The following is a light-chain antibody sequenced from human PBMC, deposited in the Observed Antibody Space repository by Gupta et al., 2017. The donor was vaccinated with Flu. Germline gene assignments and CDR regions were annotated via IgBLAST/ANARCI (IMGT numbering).Light chain of an antibody. J-gene: IGLJ3*02. CDR3: SSYTGRSNVV. CDR2: EGS. Sequence: QSALTPPAPVSGSPGQSITTSSTGTSSDIGSYNLVYWYHQHPGQAPKLLIYEGSERPSGISSRFSGSKSGNTAALTSAGLQAEDEAAYYCSSYTGRSNVVVGGGTTVTVL. CDR1: SSDIGSYNL. V-gene: IGLV2-23*01.